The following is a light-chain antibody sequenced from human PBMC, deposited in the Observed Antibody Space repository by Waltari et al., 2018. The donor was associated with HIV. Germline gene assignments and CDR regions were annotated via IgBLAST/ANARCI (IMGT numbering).Light chain of an antibody. CDR1: GSDVGAYNY. CDR2: EVT. J-gene: IGLJ2*01. V-gene: IGLV2-8*01. Sequence: QSALTQPPSASGSPGQSVTISCTGAGSDVGAYNYVSWYQQHPGKAPKTMIYEVTKRPSGVPDRFFGSKSGNTASLTVSGLQAEDEADYYCSSYAVSNSLVFGGGTKLTVL. CDR3: SSYAVSNSLV.